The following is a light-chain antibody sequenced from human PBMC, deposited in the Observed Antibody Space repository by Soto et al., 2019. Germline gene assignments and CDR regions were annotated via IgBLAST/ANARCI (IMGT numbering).Light chain of an antibody. CDR2: EVS. CDR3: SSYGGSKV. CDR1: SSDVGGYNY. Sequence: QSALTQPPSASGSPGQSVTISCTGTSSDVGGYNYVSWYQQHPGKAPKLMIYEVSKRPSGVPDRFSGSKSGNTASLTVSGLQPEDEADYYCSSYGGSKVFGGGPKLTVL. J-gene: IGLJ2*01. V-gene: IGLV2-8*01.